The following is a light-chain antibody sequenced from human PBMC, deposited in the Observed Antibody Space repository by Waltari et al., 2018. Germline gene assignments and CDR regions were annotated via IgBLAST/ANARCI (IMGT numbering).Light chain of an antibody. V-gene: IGLV1-40*01. CDR1: RAHIGAGYD. CDR2: GNS. Sequence: QSLLTLPPSVSGAPGQRVTIPCPGSRAHIGAGYDVHWYQQLPGPAPKLLVYGNSTRPSGVPDRFSGSKSGTSASLAITGLQAEDEADYYCQSYDSSLSGVVFGGGTKLTVL. J-gene: IGLJ2*01. CDR3: QSYDSSLSGVV.